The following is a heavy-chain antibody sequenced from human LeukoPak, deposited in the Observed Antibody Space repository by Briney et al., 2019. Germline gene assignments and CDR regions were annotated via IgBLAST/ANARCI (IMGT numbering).Heavy chain of an antibody. Sequence: GGSLRLSCAASGFTFSSYAMHWVRQAPGKGLEYVSAISSNGGSTYYANSVKGRFTISRDNSKNTLYLQMGSLRAEDMAVYYCARRRYYYDSSGYYYEGDAFDIWGQGTMVTVSS. J-gene: IGHJ3*02. CDR3: ARRRYYYDSSGYYYEGDAFDI. CDR2: ISSNGGST. CDR1: GFTFSSYA. V-gene: IGHV3-64*01. D-gene: IGHD3-22*01.